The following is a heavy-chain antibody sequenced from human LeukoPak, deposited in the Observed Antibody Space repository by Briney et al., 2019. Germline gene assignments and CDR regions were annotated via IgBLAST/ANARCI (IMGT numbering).Heavy chain of an antibody. Sequence: ASVKVSCKASGYTFTSYGISWVRQAPGQGLEWMGWISAYNGNTNYAQKLQGRVTMTTDTSTSTAYMELRSLRSDDTAVYYCARPTYYDLPRPPISPDAFDIWGQGTMVTVSS. CDR3: ARPTYYDLPRPPISPDAFDI. J-gene: IGHJ3*02. CDR2: ISAYNGNT. V-gene: IGHV1-18*01. CDR1: GYTFTSYG. D-gene: IGHD3-22*01.